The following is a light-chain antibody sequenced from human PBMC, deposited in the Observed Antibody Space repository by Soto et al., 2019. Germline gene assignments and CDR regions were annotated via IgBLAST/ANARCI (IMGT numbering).Light chain of an antibody. CDR2: GAS. Sequence: EMVLTQSPDSLSLSPGERATLSCRASQTVGNNYVAWYQQKPGQAPRLLIYGASYRATGIPDRFSGSGSGKDFILTISRLEPEDFAVYYCQQTAYSPRTFGQGTKVEVK. CDR1: QTVGNNY. V-gene: IGKV3-20*01. CDR3: QQTAYSPRT. J-gene: IGKJ1*01.